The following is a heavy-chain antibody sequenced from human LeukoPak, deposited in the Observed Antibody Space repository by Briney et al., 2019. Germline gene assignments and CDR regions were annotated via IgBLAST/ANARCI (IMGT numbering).Heavy chain of an antibody. D-gene: IGHD2-2*01. V-gene: IGHV1-2*02. CDR3: ARDYCSSTSCYRPLNYYYYYYMDV. Sequence: GASVKVSCKASGYTFTGCYMHWVRQAPGQGLEWMGWINPNSGGTNYAQKFQGRVTMTRDTSISTAYMELSRLRSDDTAVYYCARDYCSSTSCYRPLNYYYYYYMDVWGKGTTVTVSS. CDR2: INPNSGGT. CDR1: GYTFTGCY. J-gene: IGHJ6*03.